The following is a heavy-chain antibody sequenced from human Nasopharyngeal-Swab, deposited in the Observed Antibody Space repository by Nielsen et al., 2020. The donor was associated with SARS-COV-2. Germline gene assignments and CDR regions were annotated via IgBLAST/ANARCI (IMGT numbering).Heavy chain of an antibody. Sequence: GGSLRLSCAASGLTFDDYAMHWVRQAPGKGLEWVSGISWNSGSIGYADSVKGRFTISRDNAKNSLYLQMNSLRAEDTALYYCAKTLNPYCSSTSCYSGGMDVWGQGTTVTVSS. CDR3: AKTLNPYCSSTSCYSGGMDV. D-gene: IGHD2-2*01. J-gene: IGHJ6*02. CDR2: ISWNSGSI. V-gene: IGHV3-9*01. CDR1: GLTFDDYA.